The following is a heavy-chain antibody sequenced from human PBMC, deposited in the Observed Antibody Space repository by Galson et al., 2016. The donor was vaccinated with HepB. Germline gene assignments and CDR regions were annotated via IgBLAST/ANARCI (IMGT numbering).Heavy chain of an antibody. Sequence: SLRLSCAASGFTFSRYEMNWVRQAPGKGLEWVALIWHDGSNKYYADSVKGRFTISRDNPKNTLYLQMISLKVEDTAVYYCAREMHVAAAAAFDFWGRGTLVTVSS. V-gene: IGHV3-33*08. D-gene: IGHD6-13*01. CDR3: AREMHVAAAAAFDF. CDR1: GFTFSRYE. CDR2: IWHDGSNK. J-gene: IGHJ4*02.